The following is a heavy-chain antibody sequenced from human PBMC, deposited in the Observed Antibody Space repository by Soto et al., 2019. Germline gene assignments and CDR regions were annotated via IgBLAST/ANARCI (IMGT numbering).Heavy chain of an antibody. D-gene: IGHD4-17*01. CDR3: ARTTAVPSYGESRYLFAY. J-gene: IGHJ4*02. V-gene: IGHV4-61*01. Sequence: SETLSLTCSVSGGSVSDKTYYWSWIRQPPGKRLEWIGYVYYSGTTNYNPSLKSRVTISVDLSKNRFSLRLSSVTTADTALYYCARTTAVPSYGESRYLFAYWGQGTLVTVSS. CDR1: GGSVSDKTYY. CDR2: VYYSGTT.